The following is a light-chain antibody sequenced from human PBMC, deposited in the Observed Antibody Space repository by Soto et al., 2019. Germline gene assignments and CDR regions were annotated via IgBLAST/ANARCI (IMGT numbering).Light chain of an antibody. CDR1: QSVSSY. V-gene: IGKV3-11*01. CDR2: DAF. CDR3: QQRSNWPST. J-gene: IGKJ4*01. Sequence: EIVLTQSPATLSLSPGERAALSCRASQSVSSYLAWYQQKPGQAPRLLIYDAFKRATGIPARFSGSGSGTDFTLINSNLEPEDFAIYYCQQRSNWPSTFGGGTKVEVK.